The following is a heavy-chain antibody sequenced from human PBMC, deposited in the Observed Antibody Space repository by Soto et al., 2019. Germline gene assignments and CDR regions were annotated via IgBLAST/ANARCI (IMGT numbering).Heavy chain of an antibody. V-gene: IGHV3-23*01. CDR2: ITGSGVGM. CDR3: ATTYPSKAHTTGWADWFDH. D-gene: IGHD1-1*01. J-gene: IGHJ5*02. Sequence: EVQLLESGGVLVQPGESLRLSCAATGFTFRDFAMTWVRQAPGKGLEWVSTITGSGVGMHYADSVKGGFTISRDNYKNTPYLQMDSLRAEDTAVYHCATTYPSKAHTTGWADWFDHWGQGTLVTVSS. CDR1: GFTFRDFA.